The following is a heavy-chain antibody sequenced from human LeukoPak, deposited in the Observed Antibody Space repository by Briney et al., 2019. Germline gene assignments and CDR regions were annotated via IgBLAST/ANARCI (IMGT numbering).Heavy chain of an antibody. Sequence: GGSLRLSCAASGFTFSSYAMHWVRQAPGKGLEWVAVISYDGSNKYYADSVKGRFTISRDNSKNTLYLQMNSLRAEDTAVYYCARGDDSGYYDYFDYWGQGALVTVSS. V-gene: IGHV3-30*04. CDR3: ARGDDSGYYDYFDY. J-gene: IGHJ4*02. D-gene: IGHD3-22*01. CDR1: GFTFSSYA. CDR2: ISYDGSNK.